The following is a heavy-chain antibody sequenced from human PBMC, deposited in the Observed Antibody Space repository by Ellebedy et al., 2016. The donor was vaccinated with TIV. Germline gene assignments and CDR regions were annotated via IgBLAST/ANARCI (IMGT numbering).Heavy chain of an antibody. J-gene: IGHJ4*02. CDR1: GDSMSSSRYY. V-gene: IGHV4-39*01. Sequence: MPSETLSLTCTVSGDSMSSSRYYWVWIRPPPGKGLEWIGSVYNSGNTYYNPSLKSRVSTSVDTSKNHFSLRLNSVTAADTAVYYCARHVYYYGSGSYYNWWYFDFWGQGTLVTVSS. D-gene: IGHD3-10*01. CDR2: VYNSGNT. CDR3: ARHVYYYGSGSYYNWWYFDF.